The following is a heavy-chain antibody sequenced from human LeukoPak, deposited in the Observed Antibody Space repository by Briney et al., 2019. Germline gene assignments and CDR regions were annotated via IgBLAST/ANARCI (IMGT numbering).Heavy chain of an antibody. CDR2: IYYSGST. CDR3: ARAKTLFGVDYYYYYYMDV. D-gene: IGHD3-3*01. Sequence: SETLSLTCAVSGGSISSGGYSWSWIRQPPGKGLEWIGYIYYSGSTYYNPSLKSRVTISVDTSKNQCSLRLSSVTAADTAVYYCARAKTLFGVDYYYYYYMDVWGKGTTVTVSS. J-gene: IGHJ6*03. CDR1: GGSISSGGYS. V-gene: IGHV4-30-4*07.